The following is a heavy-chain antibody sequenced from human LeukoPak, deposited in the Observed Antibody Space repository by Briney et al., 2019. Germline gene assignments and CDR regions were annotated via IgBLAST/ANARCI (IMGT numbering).Heavy chain of an antibody. Sequence: GGSLRLSCAASRFTFSSYGMHWVRQAPGKGLEWVALISFDGSNQYYADSVKGRFTISRDNSKNTLYLQMNSLRAEDTAIYYCAKPPEVGATVGYFDYWGQGTLVTVSS. D-gene: IGHD1-26*01. V-gene: IGHV3-30*18. J-gene: IGHJ4*02. CDR3: AKPPEVGATVGYFDY. CDR1: RFTFSSYG. CDR2: ISFDGSNQ.